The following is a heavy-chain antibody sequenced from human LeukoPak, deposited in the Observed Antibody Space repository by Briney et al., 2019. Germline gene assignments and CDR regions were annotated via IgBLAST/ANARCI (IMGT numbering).Heavy chain of an antibody. J-gene: IGHJ4*02. D-gene: IGHD3-9*01. V-gene: IGHV1-2*02. CDR1: GYTFTGHY. Sequence: ASVKVSCKASGYTFTGHYMHWVRQAPGQGLEWMGWINPKNAGANFAQRFQGRVTMTRDTSISTVYMELSRLRSDDTALYYCARTYYDILTGYPYYFDYWGQGTLVTVSS. CDR2: INPKNAGA. CDR3: ARTYYDILTGYPYYFDY.